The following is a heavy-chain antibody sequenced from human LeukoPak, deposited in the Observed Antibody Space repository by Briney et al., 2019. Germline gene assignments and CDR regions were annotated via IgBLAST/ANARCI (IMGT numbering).Heavy chain of an antibody. Sequence: GESLKISCMGSGYSFTNYWIGGVRQMPGKRLEWMVVIYPVESDTRYSPSFQVQVPISADRSIHTAYLQWSSLKASDTAMYYCARQSGDYSYYYYMDVWGKGTTVTISS. CDR2: IYPVESDT. D-gene: IGHD2-21*02. CDR1: GYSFTNYW. CDR3: ARQSGDYSYYYYMDV. V-gene: IGHV5-51*01. J-gene: IGHJ6*03.